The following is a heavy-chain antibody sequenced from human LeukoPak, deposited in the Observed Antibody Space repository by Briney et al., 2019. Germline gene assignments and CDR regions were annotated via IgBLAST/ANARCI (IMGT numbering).Heavy chain of an antibody. D-gene: IGHD6-19*01. CDR1: GGSISSTIYY. CDR2: IYYRGST. Sequence: PSETLSLTCTVSGGSISSTIYYWGWIRQPPGKGLEWIGSIYYRGSTYYNPSLKSRVAISVETSKNQFSLELSSVTAADTAVYYCARDSRSGWGNWFDPWGQGTLVTVSS. J-gene: IGHJ5*02. V-gene: IGHV4-39*07. CDR3: ARDSRSGWGNWFDP.